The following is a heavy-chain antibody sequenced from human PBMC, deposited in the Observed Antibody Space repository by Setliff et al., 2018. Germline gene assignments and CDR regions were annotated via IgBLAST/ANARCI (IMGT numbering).Heavy chain of an antibody. CDR2: ISARNVKT. CDR3: ARRWETGDQDAYDI. V-gene: IGHV1-18*01. CDR1: GYSFSDSA. D-gene: IGHD7-27*01. J-gene: IGHJ3*02. Sequence: ASVKVSCKASGYSFSDSAVSWVRQAPGQGLEWVGWISARNVKTNYAQKFQDRVTMTTDTSTSTGYMELRSLTSDDTAVYYCARRWETGDQDAYDIWGQGTMVTVSS.